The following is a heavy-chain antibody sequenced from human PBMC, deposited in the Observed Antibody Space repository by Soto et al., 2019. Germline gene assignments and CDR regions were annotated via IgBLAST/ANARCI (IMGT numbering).Heavy chain of an antibody. CDR3: ARGPRVVVAATFIHQNWFDP. Sequence: SETLSLTCTVSGGSISSYYWSWIRQPPGKGLEWIGYIYYSGSTNYNPSLKSRVTISVDTSKNQFSLKLSSVTAADTAVYYCARGPRVVVAATFIHQNWFDPWGQGTLVTVSS. V-gene: IGHV4-59*01. CDR1: GGSISSYY. D-gene: IGHD2-15*01. J-gene: IGHJ5*02. CDR2: IYYSGST.